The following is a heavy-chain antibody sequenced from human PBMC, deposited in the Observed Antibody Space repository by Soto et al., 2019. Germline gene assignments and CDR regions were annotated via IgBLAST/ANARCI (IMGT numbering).Heavy chain of an antibody. D-gene: IGHD3-16*01. CDR3: SKVRYSYASFDY. Sequence: GGSLRLSCAASGFTFRSSDMSWVRQAPGKGLEWVSFISVTADNTYYADSVKGRLTISRDNSKNTLFLQMNSLRAEDTALYYCSKVRYSYASFDYWGQGALVTVSS. CDR2: ISVTADNT. V-gene: IGHV3-23*01. J-gene: IGHJ4*02. CDR1: GFTFRSSD.